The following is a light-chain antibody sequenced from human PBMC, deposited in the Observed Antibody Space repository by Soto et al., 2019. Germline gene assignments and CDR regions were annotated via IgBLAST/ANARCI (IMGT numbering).Light chain of an antibody. Sequence: EIVMTQSPATLSVSPGKRATLSCRASQSVRSSSLAWYQQKPGQAPRLIIYGASSRATGIPDRFSGSGSGTEFTLTISSLQPDDFATYYCQQYDSYSFGQGTKVDI. CDR1: QSVRSSS. V-gene: IGKV3-20*01. J-gene: IGKJ1*01. CDR2: GAS. CDR3: QQYDSYS.